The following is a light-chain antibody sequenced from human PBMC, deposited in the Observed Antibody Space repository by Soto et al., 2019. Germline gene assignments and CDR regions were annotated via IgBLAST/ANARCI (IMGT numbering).Light chain of an antibody. CDR2: EVS. V-gene: IGLV2-11*01. CDR3: CSYAGSYTV. Sequence: QSALTQPRSVSGSPGQSVTISCTGTSSDVGGYNYVSWYQQHPGKAPKLMIYEVSKRPSGVPDRFSGSKSGNTASLTISGLQAEDEADYYCCSYAGSYTVFGGRTKLTVL. J-gene: IGLJ2*01. CDR1: SSDVGGYNY.